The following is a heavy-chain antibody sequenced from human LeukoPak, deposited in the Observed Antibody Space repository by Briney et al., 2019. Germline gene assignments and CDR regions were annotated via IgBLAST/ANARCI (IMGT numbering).Heavy chain of an antibody. CDR1: GFTFSSYA. CDR3: TRPFFDSSVSGVVY. V-gene: IGHV3-30-3*01. J-gene: IGHJ4*02. D-gene: IGHD3-22*01. Sequence: PGGSLRLSCAASGFTFSSYAMHWVRQAPGKGLEWVAVISYDGSNKYYADSVKGRFTISRDNSKNTLYLQMNSLKTEDTAVYYCTRPFFDSSVSGVVYWGQGTLVTVSS. CDR2: ISYDGSNK.